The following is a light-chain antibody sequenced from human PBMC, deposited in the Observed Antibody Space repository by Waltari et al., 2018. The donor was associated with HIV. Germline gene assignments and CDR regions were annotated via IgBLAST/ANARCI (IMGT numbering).Light chain of an antibody. CDR1: SLRSFY. CDR3: ASRDTSGNHVV. CDR2: AKD. J-gene: IGLJ3*02. V-gene: IGLV3-19*01. Sequence: SSELTQDPAVSVALGQTVRIACLGDSLRSFYASWYQQKPGQAPVIVIYAKDNRPSGIPDRFSGSTSGNTASLTITGAQAEDEADYYCASRDTSGNHVVFGGGTKLTVL.